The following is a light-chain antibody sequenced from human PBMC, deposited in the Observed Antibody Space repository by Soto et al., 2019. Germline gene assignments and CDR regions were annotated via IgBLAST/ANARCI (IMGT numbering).Light chain of an antibody. CDR3: QSYDSSLIVSKV. CDR1: SSNLGAGYD. Sequence: QSALTQPPSVSGAPGQRVTISCSGSSSNLGAGYDVQWYQQFPGTAPKLLTYANSARPSGVPDRFSGSKSGTSASLAITGLQAEDEADYYCQSYDSSLIVSKVFGTGTKVTVL. CDR2: ANS. J-gene: IGLJ1*01. V-gene: IGLV1-40*01.